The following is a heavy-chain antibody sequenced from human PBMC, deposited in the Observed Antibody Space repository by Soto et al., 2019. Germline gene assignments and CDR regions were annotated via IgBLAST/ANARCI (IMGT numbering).Heavy chain of an antibody. CDR2: IIPILGIA. V-gene: IGHV1-69*02. CDR3: ASLGGDYYYMDV. CDR1: GGTFSSYT. J-gene: IGHJ6*03. D-gene: IGHD3-16*01. Sequence: QVQLVQSGAEVKKPGSSVKVSCKASGGTFSSYTISWVRQAPGQGLEWMGRIIPILGIANYAQKFQGRVTITADKSTSTADMELSSLRSEDTAVYYCASLGGDYYYMDVWGKGTTVTVSS.